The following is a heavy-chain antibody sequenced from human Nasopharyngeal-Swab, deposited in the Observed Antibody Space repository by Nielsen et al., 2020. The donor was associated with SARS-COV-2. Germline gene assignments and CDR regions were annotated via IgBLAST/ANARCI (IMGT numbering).Heavy chain of an antibody. CDR2: ISSSSSYI. V-gene: IGHV3-21*01. Sequence: GESLKISCAASGFTFSSYSMNWVRQAPGKGPEWVSSISSSSSYIYYADSVKGRFTISRDNAKNSLYLQMNSLRAEDTAVYYCARDSGSSGEYFQHWGQGTLVTVSS. CDR1: GFTFSSYS. CDR3: ARDSGSSGEYFQH. D-gene: IGHD6-19*01. J-gene: IGHJ1*01.